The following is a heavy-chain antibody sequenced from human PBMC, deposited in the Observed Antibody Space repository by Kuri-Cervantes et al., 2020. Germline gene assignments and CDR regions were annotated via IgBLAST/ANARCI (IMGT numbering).Heavy chain of an antibody. D-gene: IGHD3-16*02. V-gene: IGHV3-21*04. CDR1: GFTFDDYA. J-gene: IGHJ3*02. CDR3: AKDRWAFDI. CDR2: ISSSSSYI. Sequence: GESLKISCAASGFTFDDYAMHWVRQAPGKGLEWVSSISSSSSYIYYADSVKGRFTISRDNAKNSLYLQMNSLRAEDTTVYYCAKDRWAFDIWGQGTMVTVSS.